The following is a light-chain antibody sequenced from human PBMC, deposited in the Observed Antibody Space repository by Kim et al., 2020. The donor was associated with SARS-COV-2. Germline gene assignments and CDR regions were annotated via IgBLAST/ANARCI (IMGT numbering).Light chain of an antibody. CDR2: DAS. J-gene: IGKJ2*01. Sequence: DIQMTQSPSSLSASVGDRVTITCQASQHITNYLNWYQQKPGKAPKLLIFDASSLEAVVPSRFSASGSGTDFTFTISNLQPEDIATYYCQHYDNLPYTFGQGTKLEIK. V-gene: IGKV1-33*01. CDR3: QHYDNLPYT. CDR1: QHITNY.